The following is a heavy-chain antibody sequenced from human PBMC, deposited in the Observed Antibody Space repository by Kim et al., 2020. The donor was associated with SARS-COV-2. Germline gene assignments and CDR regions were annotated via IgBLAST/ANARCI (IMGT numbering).Heavy chain of an antibody. V-gene: IGHV3-7*01. Sequence: VDSVKGRFTISRDNAKNSLYLQMNSLRAEDTAVYYCARDEAPDYYYGMDVWGQGTTVTVSS. CDR3: ARDEAPDYYYGMDV. J-gene: IGHJ6*02.